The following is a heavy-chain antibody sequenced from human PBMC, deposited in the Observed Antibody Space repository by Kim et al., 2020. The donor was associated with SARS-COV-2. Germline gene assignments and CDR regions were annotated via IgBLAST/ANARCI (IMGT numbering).Heavy chain of an antibody. Sequence: YSQKFQGRVTITRDTSASTAYMELSSLRSEDTAVYYCARDESSSWYYFDYWGQGTLVTVSS. CDR3: ARDESSSWYYFDY. J-gene: IGHJ4*02. V-gene: IGHV1-3*01. D-gene: IGHD6-13*01.